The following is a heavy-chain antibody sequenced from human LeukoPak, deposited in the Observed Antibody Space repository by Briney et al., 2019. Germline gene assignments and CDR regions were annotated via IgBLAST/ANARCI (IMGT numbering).Heavy chain of an antibody. CDR2: IYYTGST. J-gene: IGHJ6*02. CDR3: TRSLGVVIHGGMDV. Sequence: SETPSLTCTVSGGSISSYHWSWIRQPPGEGLEWIGHIYYTGSTNYNPSLKSRVTISLDTSKNQFSLKLTSVTAADTAVYYCTRSLGVVIHGGMDVWGQGTTVTVSS. V-gene: IGHV4-59*01. D-gene: IGHD3-3*01. CDR1: GGSISSYH.